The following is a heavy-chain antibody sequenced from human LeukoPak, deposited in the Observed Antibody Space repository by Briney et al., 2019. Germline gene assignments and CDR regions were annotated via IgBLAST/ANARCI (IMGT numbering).Heavy chain of an antibody. V-gene: IGHV3-53*01. J-gene: IGHJ4*02. CDR1: GITVSSNY. CDR3: ARDPPGIRVPGV. D-gene: IGHD6-19*01. Sequence: GGSLRLSCAASGITVSSNYMTWVRQAPGKGLEWVSVLYSGGTTYYADSVKGRFTISRDNSKNTLYLQMDSLRGEDTAVYYCARDPPGIRVPGVWGQGTLVTVSS. CDR2: LYSGGTT.